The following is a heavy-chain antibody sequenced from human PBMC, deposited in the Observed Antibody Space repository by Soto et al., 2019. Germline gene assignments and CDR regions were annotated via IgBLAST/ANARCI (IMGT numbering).Heavy chain of an antibody. D-gene: IGHD2-2*01. J-gene: IGHJ6*02. V-gene: IGHV4-61*01. CDR2: IYSGGGT. CDR1: GGFVNSDTHS. CDR3: ARFVRSCSATTCSTRADV. Sequence: QVQLQESGPGLVKPSETLSLTCTVSGGFVNSDTHSWSWIRQTPGERLEWIGFIYSGGGTKNSSLRRRVTMSVDTSKNQFSLKLRSVVVADTAVYHCARFVRSCSATTCSTRADVWGQGITVTVSS.